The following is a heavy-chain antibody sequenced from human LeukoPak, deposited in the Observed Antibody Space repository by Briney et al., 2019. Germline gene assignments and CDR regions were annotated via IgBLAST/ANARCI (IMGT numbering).Heavy chain of an antibody. Sequence: GWSLRLSCATSGFTFSSYWMTWVRQAPGKGLEWVASIVEDGSETYYLDSVKGRFTFSRDNAKNSLYLQMNSLGGEDTAVYYCARDPARRFDLWGQGTLVTVSS. CDR2: IVEDGSET. J-gene: IGHJ4*02. CDR1: GFTFSSYW. CDR3: ARDPARRFDL. V-gene: IGHV3-7*01.